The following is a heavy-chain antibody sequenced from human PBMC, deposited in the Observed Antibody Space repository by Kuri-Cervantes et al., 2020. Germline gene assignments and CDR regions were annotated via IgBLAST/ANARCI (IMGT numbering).Heavy chain of an antibody. CDR1: GGSISSGGYY. CDR2: IYYSGST. CDR3: ARQARAGRGSNAFDI. J-gene: IGHJ3*02. V-gene: IGHV4-31*03. D-gene: IGHD6-13*01. Sequence: LRLSCTVSGGSISSGGYYWSWIRQHPGKGLEWIGYIYYSGSTYYNPSLKSRVTISVDTSKNQFSLKLSSVTAADTAVYYCARQARAGRGSNAFDIWGQGTMVTVSS.